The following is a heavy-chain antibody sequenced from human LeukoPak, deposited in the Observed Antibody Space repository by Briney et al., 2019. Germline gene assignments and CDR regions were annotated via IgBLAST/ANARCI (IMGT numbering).Heavy chain of an antibody. J-gene: IGHJ5*02. CDR2: ISAYNGNT. V-gene: IGHV1-18*01. CDR3: ARVVVVAATRGVSSWFDP. CDR1: GYTFTSYG. D-gene: IGHD2-15*01. Sequence: ASVKVSCKASGYTFTSYGISWVRQAPGQGLEWMGWISAYNGNTNYAQKLQGRVTMTTDTSTSTAYMELRSLRSDDTAVYYCARVVVVAATRGVSSWFDPWGQGTLVTVSS.